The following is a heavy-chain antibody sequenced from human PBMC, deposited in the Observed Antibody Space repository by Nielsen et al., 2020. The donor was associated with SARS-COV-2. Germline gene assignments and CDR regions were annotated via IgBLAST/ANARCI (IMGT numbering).Heavy chain of an antibody. CDR1: GFMVSDSY. V-gene: IGHV3-11*03. Sequence: GGSLRLSCAASGFMVSDSYMSWIRQAPGKGLEWISYISSSSSYTNYADSLKGRSTISRDNAKNSLYLQMNSLRAEDTAVYYCAKSGYCNGGICYSTEYFQDWGQGTLVTVSS. CDR2: ISSSSSYT. CDR3: AKSGYCNGGICYSTEYFQD. D-gene: IGHD2-15*01. J-gene: IGHJ1*01.